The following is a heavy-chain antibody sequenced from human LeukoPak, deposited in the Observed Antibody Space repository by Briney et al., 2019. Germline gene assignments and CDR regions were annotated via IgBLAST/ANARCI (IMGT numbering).Heavy chain of an antibody. CDR1: GGSITLYY. V-gene: IGHV4-4*07. CDR3: AREGPRVRGVIISYTRRNWFDP. CDR2: IYASGST. J-gene: IGHJ5*02. Sequence: SETLSLTCTVSGGSITLYYWSWFRQPAGKGLEWIGLIYASGSTNFNPSLKSRVTISVDTSKNQFSLKLSSVTAADTAVYYCAREGPRVRGVIISYTRRNWFDPWGQGTLVTVSS. D-gene: IGHD3-10*01.